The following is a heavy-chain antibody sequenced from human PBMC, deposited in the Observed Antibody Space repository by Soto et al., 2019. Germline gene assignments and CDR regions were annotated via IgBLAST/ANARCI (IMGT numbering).Heavy chain of an antibody. Sequence: YGPTLVNPTQTLTLTCTFSGFALSTSGVGVGWIRQPPGKALEWLALIYWNDDKRYSPSLKSRLTITKDTSKNQVVLTMTNMDPVDTATYYCAHRKAYYDILTGYSPGAFDIWGQGTMVTVS. V-gene: IGHV2-5*01. D-gene: IGHD3-9*01. CDR3: AHRKAYYDILTGYSPGAFDI. CDR2: IYWNDDK. CDR1: GFALSTSGVG. J-gene: IGHJ3*02.